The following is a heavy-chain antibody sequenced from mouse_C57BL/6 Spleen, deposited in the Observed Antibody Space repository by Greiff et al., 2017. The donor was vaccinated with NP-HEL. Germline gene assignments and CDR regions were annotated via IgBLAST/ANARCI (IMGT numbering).Heavy chain of an antibody. J-gene: IGHJ1*03. Sequence: VQLQESEAELVRPGASVTLSCKASGYTFTDYEMHWVKQTPVHGLEWIGAIDPETGGTAYNQKFKGKAILTADKSSSTAYMELRSLTSEDSAVYYCTRSSSITTVVASDWYFDVWGTGTTVTVSS. V-gene: IGHV1-15*01. CDR2: IDPETGGT. CDR1: GYTFTDYE. D-gene: IGHD1-1*01. CDR3: TRSSSITTVVASDWYFDV.